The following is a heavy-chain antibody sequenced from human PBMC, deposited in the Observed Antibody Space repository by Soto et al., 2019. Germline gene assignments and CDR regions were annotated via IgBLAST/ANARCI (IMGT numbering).Heavy chain of an antibody. Sequence: EVQLVESGGGLVQPGRSLRLSCAASGFTFDDYAMHWVRQGPGKGLEWVSGISWNSGSMGYADSVKGRFTISRDNAKKSLYLEMTSLRAEDTALYYCATSPRARFDGYNSYFDYWGQGTLVTVSS. CDR3: ATSPRARFDGYNSYFDY. D-gene: IGHD5-12*01. J-gene: IGHJ4*02. V-gene: IGHV3-9*01. CDR2: ISWNSGSM. CDR1: GFTFDDYA.